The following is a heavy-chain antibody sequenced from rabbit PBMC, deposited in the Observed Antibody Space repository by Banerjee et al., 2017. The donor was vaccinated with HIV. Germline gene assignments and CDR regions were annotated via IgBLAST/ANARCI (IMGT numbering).Heavy chain of an antibody. CDR1: GFSFSSSYW. CDR2: IHTGDGST. V-gene: IGHV1S40*01. Sequence: QSLEESGGGLVQPEGSLTLTCTASGFSFSSSYWMCWVRQAPGKGLEWIACIHTGDGSTYYASWVISRFTVSKTSSTTVTLQMTSLTGADTATYFCARHYGGNGHFAFNLWGQGTLVTVS. D-gene: IGHD4-2*01. J-gene: IGHJ4*01. CDR3: ARHYGGNGHFAFNL.